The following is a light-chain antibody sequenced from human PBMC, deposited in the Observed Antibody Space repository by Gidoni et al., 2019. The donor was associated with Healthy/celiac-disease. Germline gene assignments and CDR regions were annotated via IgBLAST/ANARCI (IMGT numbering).Light chain of an antibody. CDR2: EVS. CDR3: SSYTSSSTFGV. Sequence: QSALTQPASVSGSPGPSITISCTGTSSDVGGDTYVSWYQQHPGKAPKLMIYEVSHRPSGVSNRFSGSKSGNTASLTISGLQAEDEADYYCSSYTSSSTFGVFGTGTKVTVL. V-gene: IGLV2-14*01. J-gene: IGLJ1*01. CDR1: SSDVGGDTY.